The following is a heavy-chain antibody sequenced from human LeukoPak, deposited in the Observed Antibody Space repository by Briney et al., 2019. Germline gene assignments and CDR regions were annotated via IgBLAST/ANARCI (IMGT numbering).Heavy chain of an antibody. D-gene: IGHD3-9*01. CDR1: GFTFSSYG. Sequence: GGSLRLSCAASGFTFSSYGMHWVRQAPGKGLEWVAFIRYDGSNKYYADSVKGRFTISRDYTKNTLYLQMNTLRVDDTAVYYCTRDLMDYDVSTGLHHYYMDVWGQGTTVTVSS. V-gene: IGHV3-30*02. CDR3: TRDLMDYDVSTGLHHYYMDV. J-gene: IGHJ6*02. CDR2: IRYDGSNK.